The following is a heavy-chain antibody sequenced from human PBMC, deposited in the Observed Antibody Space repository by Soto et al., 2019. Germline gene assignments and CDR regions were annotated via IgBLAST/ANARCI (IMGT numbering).Heavy chain of an antibody. CDR2: MNPNSGNT. CDR1: GYTFTSYD. Sequence: QVQLVQSGAEVKKPGASVKVSCKASGYTFTSYDINWVRQATGQGLEWMGWMNPNSGNTGYAQKFQSRVTMARNISTCRAYMELSSLRSDDTAVYYCARGVLRDGFSGGKDYWGQGTLVIVAS. V-gene: IGHV1-8*01. CDR3: ARGVLRDGFSGGKDY. J-gene: IGHJ4*02. D-gene: IGHD2-15*01.